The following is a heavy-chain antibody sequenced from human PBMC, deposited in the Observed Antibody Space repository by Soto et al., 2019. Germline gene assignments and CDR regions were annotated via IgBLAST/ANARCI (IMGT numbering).Heavy chain of an antibody. CDR3: AKDHDLAAAGYYFDY. V-gene: IGHV3-30*04. Sequence: ALRLSCAASGFTFSSDTMHWVRQAPGKGLEWVAVISTDGRDKYHADSVKGRFTISRDNSKNTLFVQMNSLRPEDTAVYYCAKDHDLAAAGYYFDYWGQGTLVTVSS. D-gene: IGHD6-13*01. J-gene: IGHJ4*02. CDR2: ISTDGRDK. CDR1: GFTFSSDT.